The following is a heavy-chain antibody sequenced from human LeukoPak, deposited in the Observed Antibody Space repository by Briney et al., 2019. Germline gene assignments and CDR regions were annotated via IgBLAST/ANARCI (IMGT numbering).Heavy chain of an antibody. CDR2: IWYDGSNK. J-gene: IGHJ4*02. Sequence: GGSLRLSCAASGFTFSSYGMHWVRQAPGKGLEWVAVIWYDGSNKYYADSVKGRFTISRDNSKNTLYLQMNRLRAEDTAVYYCARDRAYGYGYFDYWGQGTLVTVSS. CDR1: GFTFSSYG. D-gene: IGHD5-18*01. CDR3: ARDRAYGYGYFDY. V-gene: IGHV3-33*01.